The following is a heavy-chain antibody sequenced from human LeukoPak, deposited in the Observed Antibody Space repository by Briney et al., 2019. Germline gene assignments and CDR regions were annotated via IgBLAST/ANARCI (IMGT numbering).Heavy chain of an antibody. J-gene: IGHJ4*02. V-gene: IGHV4-39*02. CDR2: INYSGNT. D-gene: IGHD3-22*01. Sequence: SETLSLTCTVSGDSISSSPYFCGWLRQPPGKGLEWIGSINYSGNTYFNPSLQSRVAISVDTSKNQFSLKLSSLTAADTALYYCARADDSSGYSDYWGQGTLVTVSS. CDR1: GDSISSSPYF. CDR3: ARADDSSGYSDY.